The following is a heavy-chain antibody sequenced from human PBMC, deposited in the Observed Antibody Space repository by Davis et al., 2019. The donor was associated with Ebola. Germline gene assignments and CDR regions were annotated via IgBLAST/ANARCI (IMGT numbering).Heavy chain of an antibody. Sequence: GSLRLSCTVSGGSISSSSYYWGWIRQPPGKGLEWIGSIYYSGSTYYNPSLKSRVTISVDTSKNQFSLKLSSVTAADTAVYYCARGDRGYSYGYGDYYYYGMDVWGQGTTVTVSS. J-gene: IGHJ6*02. D-gene: IGHD5-18*01. CDR1: GGSISSSSYY. CDR3: ARGDRGYSYGYGDYYYYGMDV. V-gene: IGHV4-39*07. CDR2: IYYSGST.